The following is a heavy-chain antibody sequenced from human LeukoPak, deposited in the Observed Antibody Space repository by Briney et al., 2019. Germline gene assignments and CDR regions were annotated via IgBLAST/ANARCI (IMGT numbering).Heavy chain of an antibody. V-gene: IGHV3-11*04. CDR3: ARKAVLPLYYFDY. D-gene: IGHD6-19*01. CDR1: GFTFSDYY. Sequence: GGSLRLSCAASGFTFSDYYMSWIRQAPGKGLEWVSYISSSGSTIYYADSVKGRFTISRDNAKNSLYLQMNSLRAEDTAVYYCARKAVLPLYYFDYWGQGTLVTVSS. J-gene: IGHJ4*02. CDR2: ISSSGSTI.